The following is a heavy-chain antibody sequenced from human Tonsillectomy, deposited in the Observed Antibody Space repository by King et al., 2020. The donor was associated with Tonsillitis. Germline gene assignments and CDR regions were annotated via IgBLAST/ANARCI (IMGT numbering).Heavy chain of an antibody. CDR3: ARDRGDFWSGDMEYYYYYMDV. Sequence: QLQESGPGLVKPSQTLSLTCTVSGGSISSGSYYWSWIRQPAGKGLEWIGRIYTSGSTNYNPSLKSRVTMSVDTSKNQFSLKLSSVTAADTAVYYCARDRGDFWSGDMEYYYYYMDVWGKGTTVTVSS. CDR2: IYTSGST. CDR1: GGSISSGSYY. J-gene: IGHJ6*03. V-gene: IGHV4-61*02. D-gene: IGHD3-3*01.